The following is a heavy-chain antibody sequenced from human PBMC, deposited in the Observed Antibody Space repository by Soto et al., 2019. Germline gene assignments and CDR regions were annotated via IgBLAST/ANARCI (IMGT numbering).Heavy chain of an antibody. J-gene: IGHJ4*02. CDR2: ISYDGSKK. Sequence: QVRLVESGGGVVQPGKSLRLSCAASGCTFSYYGMHWVRQAPGKGLEWVAVISYDGSKKYSADSVRGRFTISRDNSKNTLYLQMNSLRPEDTAVYYCAKDRVWNPFGDWGQGTLVTVSS. D-gene: IGHD1-1*01. V-gene: IGHV3-30*18. CDR1: GCTFSYYG. CDR3: AKDRVWNPFGD.